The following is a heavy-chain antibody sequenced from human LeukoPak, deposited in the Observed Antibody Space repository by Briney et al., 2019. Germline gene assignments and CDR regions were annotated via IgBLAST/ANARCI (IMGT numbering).Heavy chain of an antibody. CDR3: VRGGFGHAMDV. CDR2: IDNDGGRT. Sequence: PGGSLRLSCAASGFTISSYWMHWVRHVPGRGVMWVSAIDNDGGRTNYADSVKGRSTISRDNAKSTLYLQMTNLGAEDTAVYYCVRGGFGHAMDVWGQGTTVTVSS. V-gene: IGHV3-74*01. CDR1: GFTISSYW. J-gene: IGHJ6*02. D-gene: IGHD3-10*01.